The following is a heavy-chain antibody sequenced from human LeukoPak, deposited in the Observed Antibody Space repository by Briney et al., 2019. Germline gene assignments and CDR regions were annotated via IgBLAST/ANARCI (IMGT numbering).Heavy chain of an antibody. V-gene: IGHV4-4*07. CDR1: GGSISGYY. J-gene: IGHJ4*02. D-gene: IGHD3-10*01. Sequence: SETLSLTCTVSGGSISGYYWSWIRQPAGKGLEWIGRIYTSGSTNYNPSLKSRVTISVDKSKNQFSLKLSSVTAADTAVYYCARDGNYYGSGSYYIDYWGQGTLVTVSS. CDR3: ARDGNYYGSGSYYIDY. CDR2: IYTSGST.